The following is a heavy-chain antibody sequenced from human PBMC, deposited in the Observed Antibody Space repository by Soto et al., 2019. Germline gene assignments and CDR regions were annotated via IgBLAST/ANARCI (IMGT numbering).Heavy chain of an antibody. D-gene: IGHD3-16*01. V-gene: IGHV3-74*01. CDR2: INSDGSST. Sequence: EVQLVESGGGLVQPGGSLRLSCAASGFTFSSYWMHWVRQAPGKGLVWVSRINSDGSSTTYAGSVKGRFTISRDNAKNPVYLQMNSLRAEDTAVYYCARKLGGGGMDVWGQGTTVAVSS. CDR1: GFTFSSYW. CDR3: ARKLGGGGMDV. J-gene: IGHJ6*02.